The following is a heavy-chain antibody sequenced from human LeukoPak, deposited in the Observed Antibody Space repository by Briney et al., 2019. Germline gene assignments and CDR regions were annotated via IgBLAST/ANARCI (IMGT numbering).Heavy chain of an antibody. CDR1: GGTFSSYA. D-gene: IGHD2-21*01. Sequence: ASVKVSCKASGGTFSSYAISWMRQAPGQGLEWMGGIIPIFGTANYAQKFQGRVTITADESTSTAYMELSSLRSEDTAVYYCAVDAYLGGHLGNWFDPWGQGTLVTVSS. V-gene: IGHV1-69*13. J-gene: IGHJ5*02. CDR3: AVDAYLGGHLGNWFDP. CDR2: IIPIFGTA.